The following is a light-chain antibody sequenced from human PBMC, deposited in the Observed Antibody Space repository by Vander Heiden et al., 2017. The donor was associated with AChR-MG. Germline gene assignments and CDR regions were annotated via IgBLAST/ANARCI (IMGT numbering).Light chain of an antibody. J-gene: IGLJ3*02. CDR2: GNY. CDR1: SSNIGGGYD. CDR3: QAYDSSLKV. Sequence: QSVLTQPPSVSGALRQRVTISCTGSSSNIGGGYDVHWYQQRPGTAPKLLIYGNYNRPSGVPDRFSGSRSGASATLAITGLQAEDEADYYCQAYDSSLKVFGGGTKLSVL. V-gene: IGLV1-40*01.